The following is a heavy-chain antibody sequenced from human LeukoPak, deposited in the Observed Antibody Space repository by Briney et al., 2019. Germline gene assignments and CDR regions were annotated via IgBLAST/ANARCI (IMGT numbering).Heavy chain of an antibody. V-gene: IGHV3-30-3*01. D-gene: IGHD2-2*01. Sequence: PGGSLRLSCAASGFTFSSYAMHWVRQAPGKGLEWVAVISYDGSNKYYADSVKGRFTISRDNSKNTLYLQMNSLRAEDTAVYYCARSYCSSTGCYPGTQLNCDYWGQGTLVTVSS. CDR3: ARSYCSSTGCYPGTQLNCDY. CDR1: GFTFSSYA. J-gene: IGHJ4*02. CDR2: ISYDGSNK.